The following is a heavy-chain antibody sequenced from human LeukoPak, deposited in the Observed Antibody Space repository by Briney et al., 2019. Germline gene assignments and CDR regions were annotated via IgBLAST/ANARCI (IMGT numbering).Heavy chain of an antibody. D-gene: IGHD2-2*02. CDR2: TSDDGSNK. CDR1: GFTFSSYA. CDR3: ARDLVVVPAAIQVGYYYYGMDV. Sequence: GGSLRLSCAASGFTFSSYAMHSVRRAPGKGLEWVAVTSDDGSNKYYADSVKGRFTISRDNSKNTLYLQMNSLRAEDTAVYYCARDLVVVPAAIQVGYYYYGMDVWGQGTTVTVSS. J-gene: IGHJ6*02. V-gene: IGHV3-30-3*01.